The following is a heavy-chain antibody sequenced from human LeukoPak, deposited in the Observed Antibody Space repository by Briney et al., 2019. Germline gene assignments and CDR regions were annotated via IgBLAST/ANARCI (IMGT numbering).Heavy chain of an antibody. CDR3: ARDYSRWGFNWFDP. D-gene: IGHD7-27*01. V-gene: IGHV3-53*01. Sequence: GGSLRLSCAASGFTVSSNYMSWVRQAPGKGLEWVSVIYSGGSTYYADSVKGRFTISRDNSKNTLYLQMNSLRAEDTAVYYCARDYSRWGFNWFDPWGQGTLVTVSS. J-gene: IGHJ5*02. CDR2: IYSGGST. CDR1: GFTVSSNY.